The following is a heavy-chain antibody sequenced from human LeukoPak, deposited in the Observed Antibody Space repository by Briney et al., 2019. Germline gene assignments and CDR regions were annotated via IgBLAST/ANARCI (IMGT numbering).Heavy chain of an antibody. J-gene: IGHJ4*02. CDR2: ISPGDSDT. D-gene: IGHD3-22*01. CDR3: VRRAYYPFFDY. CDR1: GYTFTNYW. V-gene: IGHV5-51*01. Sequence: GESLKISCKGAGYTFTNYWIGLVRQMPGEGLEGMAMISPGDSDTRYSPSFQGQVTISADKTITTAYLQWSSLKASDIAMYYCVRRAYYPFFDYWGQGTLVTVSS.